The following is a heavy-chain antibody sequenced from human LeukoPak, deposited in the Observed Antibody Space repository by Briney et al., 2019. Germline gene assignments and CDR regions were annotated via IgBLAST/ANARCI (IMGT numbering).Heavy chain of an antibody. CDR2: IYYSGST. CDR1: GGSISSYY. V-gene: IGHV4-59*01. Sequence: SETLSLTCTVSGGSISSYYWSWIRQPPGKGLEWIGYIYYSGSTNYNPPLKSRVTISVDTSKNQFSLRLSSVTAADTAVYYCARGGTYRGGADYWGQGTLVTVSS. J-gene: IGHJ4*02. D-gene: IGHD4-11*01. CDR3: ARGGTYRGGADY.